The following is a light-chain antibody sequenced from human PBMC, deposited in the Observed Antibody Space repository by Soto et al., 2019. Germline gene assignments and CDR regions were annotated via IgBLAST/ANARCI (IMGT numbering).Light chain of an antibody. V-gene: IGKV3-20*01. J-gene: IGKJ3*01. CDR2: GAS. CDR1: QTVSNSY. CDR3: QQYGSSPFT. Sequence: EIVLTQSPGTLSLSPGERATLSSRASQTVSNSYLAWYRQKPGQAPRLLIYGASSRATGIPDRFRGSGTGTDFTLTISRLEPEDFAMYYCQQYGSSPFTFGPGTKVDIK.